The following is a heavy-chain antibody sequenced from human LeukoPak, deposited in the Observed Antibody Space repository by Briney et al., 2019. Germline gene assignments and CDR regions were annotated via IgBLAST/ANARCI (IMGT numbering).Heavy chain of an antibody. CDR1: GFTFSSYW. Sequence: GGSLRLTCAASGFTFSSYWVSWVRQAPGKGLEWVANIKQDGSEKYYVDSVKGRFTISRDNAKNSLYLQMNSLRAEDTAVYYCASRFPPDSWGQGTLVTVSS. CDR3: ASRFPPDS. J-gene: IGHJ4*02. D-gene: IGHD3-16*01. CDR2: IKQDGSEK. V-gene: IGHV3-7*01.